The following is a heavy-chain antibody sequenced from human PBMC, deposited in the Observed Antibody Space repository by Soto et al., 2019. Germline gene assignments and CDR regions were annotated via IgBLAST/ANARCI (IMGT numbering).Heavy chain of an antibody. J-gene: IGHJ6*02. CDR3: ARNYYDSSGYWLYGMDV. CDR1: GGTFSSYA. Sequence: SVKVSCKASGGTFSSYAISWVRQAPGQGLEWMGGIIPVFGTANYAQKFQGRVTITADKSTSTAYMELSSLRSEDTAVYYCARNYYDSSGYWLYGMDVWGQGTTVTVSS. D-gene: IGHD3-22*01. V-gene: IGHV1-69*06. CDR2: IIPVFGTA.